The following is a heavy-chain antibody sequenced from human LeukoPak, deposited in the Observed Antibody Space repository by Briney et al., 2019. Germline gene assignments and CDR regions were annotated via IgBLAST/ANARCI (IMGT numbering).Heavy chain of an antibody. CDR2: IYYSGST. J-gene: IGHJ4*02. CDR3: ARLYNDPGTLTYFDY. D-gene: IGHD1-14*01. CDR1: GGSISSSIYY. V-gene: IGHV4-39*01. Sequence: PSETLSLTCTVSGGSISSSIYYWGWIRQPPGQGLEWIGSIYYSGSTYYNPSLKSRVTISVDTSKNQFSLKLSSVTAADTAVYYCARLYNDPGTLTYFDYWGQGTLVTVSS.